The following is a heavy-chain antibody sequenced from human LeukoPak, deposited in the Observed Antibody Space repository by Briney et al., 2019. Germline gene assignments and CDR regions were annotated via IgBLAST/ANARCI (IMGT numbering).Heavy chain of an antibody. CDR1: GGSISSYY. V-gene: IGHV4-4*07. CDR2: IYTNGNT. D-gene: IGHD4-23*01. J-gene: IGHJ4*02. CDR3: ARSGGNSGFDY. Sequence: SETLSLTCTVSGGSISSYYWSWIRQPAGKGLEWIGRIYTNGNTNYNASLNSRATISVDNSKNQFSLNLSSVTAADTAVYYCARSGGNSGFDYWGQGTLVTVSS.